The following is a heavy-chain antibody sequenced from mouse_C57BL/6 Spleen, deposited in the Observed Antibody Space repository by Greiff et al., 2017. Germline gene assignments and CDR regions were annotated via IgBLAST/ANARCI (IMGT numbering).Heavy chain of an antibody. V-gene: IGHV1-76*01. D-gene: IGHD4-1*01. CDR2: IYPGSGNT. J-gene: IGHJ2*01. CDR3: ARSWDVYFDY. Sequence: QVQLQQSGAELVRPGASVKLSCKASGYTFTDYYINWVKQRPGQGLEWIARIYPGSGNTYYNEKFKGKATLTAEKSSSTAYMQLSSLTSEDSAVYFCARSWDVYFDYWGQGTTLTVSS. CDR1: GYTFTDYY.